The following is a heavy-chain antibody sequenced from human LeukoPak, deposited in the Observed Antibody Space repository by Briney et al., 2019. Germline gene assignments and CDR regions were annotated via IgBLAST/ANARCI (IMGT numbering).Heavy chain of an antibody. CDR3: ARGFHYGDYFYYFDY. CDR2: IYTSGST. Sequence: SETLSLTCTVSGGSISSSSYYWGWIRQPPGKGLEWIGRIYTSGSTNYNPSLKSRLTISVDTSKNQFSLKLSSVTAADTAVYYCARGFHYGDYFYYFDYWGQGTLVTVSS. CDR1: GGSISSSSYY. J-gene: IGHJ4*02. V-gene: IGHV4-39*07. D-gene: IGHD4-17*01.